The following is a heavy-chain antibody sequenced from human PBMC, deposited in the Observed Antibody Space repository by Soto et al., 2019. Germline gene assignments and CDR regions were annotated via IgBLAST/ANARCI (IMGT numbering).Heavy chain of an antibody. D-gene: IGHD3-10*01. V-gene: IGHV1-69*02. CDR1: GGTLTSYT. CDR2: IIPLVEMA. J-gene: IGHJ2*01. CDR3: ARGDTSFDI. Sequence: QVQLVQSGPEVKKPGSSVKVSCTASGGTLTSYTINWVRQDPGQGLEWMGRIIPLVEMANYAQKFQGRIAITANTSPSAPYMELSSLRSEDTAVYYCARGDTSFDIWGRGTLITVSS.